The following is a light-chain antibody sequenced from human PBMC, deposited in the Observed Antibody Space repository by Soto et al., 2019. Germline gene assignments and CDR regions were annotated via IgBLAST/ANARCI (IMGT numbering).Light chain of an antibody. CDR3: QQYNNWPRT. V-gene: IGKV3-20*01. Sequence: EIVLTQSPGTPSLSPGERATLSCRASQNVDSNYLAWYQQKPGQAPRIIIFAASGRATGIPDRFSGSGSGTEFTLTISSLQSEDFAVYYCQQYNNWPRTFGQGTKVDIK. J-gene: IGKJ1*01. CDR1: QNVDSNY. CDR2: AAS.